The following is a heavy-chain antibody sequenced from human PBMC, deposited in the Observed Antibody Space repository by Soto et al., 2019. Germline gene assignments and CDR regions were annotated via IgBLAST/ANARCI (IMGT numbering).Heavy chain of an antibody. J-gene: IGHJ6*02. Sequence: ASVKVSCKASGYTFTGYYMHWVRQAPGQGLEWMGWINPNSGGTNYAQKFQGWVTMTRDTSISTAYMELSRLRSDDTAVYYCARCDRGSYGYGMDVWGQGTTVTVSS. CDR1: GYTFTGYY. V-gene: IGHV1-2*04. CDR2: INPNSGGT. CDR3: ARCDRGSYGYGMDV. D-gene: IGHD1-26*01.